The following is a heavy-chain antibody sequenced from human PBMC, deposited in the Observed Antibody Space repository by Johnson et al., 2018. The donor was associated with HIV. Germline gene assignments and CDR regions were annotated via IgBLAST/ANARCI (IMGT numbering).Heavy chain of an antibody. CDR1: GFTFDDYA. CDR2: ITWNSAGI. Sequence: VQLVESGGGLVQPGRSLRLSCAASGFTFDDYAMHWVRQAPGKGLEWVSGITWNSAGIGYANSVKDRFTISRDNAKNSLYLQMNSLRAEDTALYYCVKDYGGGVFDIWGQGTMVTVSS. J-gene: IGHJ3*02. V-gene: IGHV3-9*01. D-gene: IGHD2-8*01. CDR3: VKDYGGGVFDI.